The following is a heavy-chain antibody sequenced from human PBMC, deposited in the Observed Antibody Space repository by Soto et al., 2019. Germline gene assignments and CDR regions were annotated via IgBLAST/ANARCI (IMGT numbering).Heavy chain of an antibody. CDR2: ISSSSRTI. CDR3: ARTRMEWALYFDN. D-gene: IGHD3-3*01. Sequence: EVQLVESGGGLIQPGGSLRLSCEASGFSFSDSGMNWVRRAPGKGLEWISYISSSSRTIYYAASVEGRFTVSRDNGKSSVHLQMNSLRGEDTGVYYCARTRMEWALYFDNWGRGTLVTVSS. V-gene: IGHV3-48*01. CDR1: GFSFSDSG. J-gene: IGHJ4*02.